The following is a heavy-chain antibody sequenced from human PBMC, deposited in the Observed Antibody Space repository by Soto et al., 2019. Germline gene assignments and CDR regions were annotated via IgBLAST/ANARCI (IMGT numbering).Heavy chain of an antibody. Sequence: SETLSLTCAVYGGSFSGYYWSWIRQPPGKGLEWIGEINHSGSTNYNPSLKSRVTISVXXXXXXFXLXLXXXTAAXTAVYYCGGLAPYYYYYYGMDVWGQGTTVTVSS. CDR1: GGSFSGYY. CDR3: GGLAPYYYYYYGMDV. J-gene: IGHJ6*02. V-gene: IGHV4-34*01. CDR2: INHSGST.